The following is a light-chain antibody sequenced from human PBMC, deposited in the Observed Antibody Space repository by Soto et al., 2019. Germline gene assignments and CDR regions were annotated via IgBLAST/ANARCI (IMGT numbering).Light chain of an antibody. V-gene: IGLV2-14*01. CDR2: EVS. Sequence: QSALTQPASVSGSPGQSITISCTGTSNDVGGYNYVSWYQQHPGKAPKLMIFEVSNRPSGVSNRFSGSKSGNTASLTISGLQAEDEADYYCNSYTSSTTPVVFGGGTKLTVL. CDR1: SNDVGGYNY. CDR3: NSYTSSTTPVV. J-gene: IGLJ2*01.